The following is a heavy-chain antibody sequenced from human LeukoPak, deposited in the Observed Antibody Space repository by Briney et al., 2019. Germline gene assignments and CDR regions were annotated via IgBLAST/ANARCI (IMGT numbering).Heavy chain of an antibody. CDR2: INPNRGGT. Sequence: ASVKVSCKASGYTFTGYYMHWVRQAPGQGLEWMGWINPNRGGTNYAQKFQGRVTMTRDTSISTAYMELRRLRSDDTAVYYCARDGTAMVTPDYWGQGTLVTVSS. CDR1: GYTFTGYY. CDR3: ARDGTAMVTPDY. J-gene: IGHJ4*02. D-gene: IGHD5-18*01. V-gene: IGHV1-2*02.